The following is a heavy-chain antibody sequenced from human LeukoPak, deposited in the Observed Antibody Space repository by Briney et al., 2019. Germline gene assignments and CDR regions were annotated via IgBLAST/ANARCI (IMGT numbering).Heavy chain of an antibody. D-gene: IGHD6-19*01. V-gene: IGHV4-59*01. CDR3: AREYIAVAGTFWFDP. CDR2: IYYSGST. CDR1: GGSISSYY. J-gene: IGHJ5*02. Sequence: ETLSLTCTVSGGSISSYYWSWIRQPPGKGLEWLGYIYYSGSTNYNPSLKSRVTISVDTSKNQFSLKLSSVTAADTAVYYCAREYIAVAGTFWFDPWGQGTLVTVSS.